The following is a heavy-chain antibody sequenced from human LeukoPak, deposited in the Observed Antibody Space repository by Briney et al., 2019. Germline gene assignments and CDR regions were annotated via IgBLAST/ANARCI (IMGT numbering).Heavy chain of an antibody. J-gene: IGHJ4*02. V-gene: IGHV4-34*01. CDR1: GGSFSGYY. CDR2: INHSGST. D-gene: IGHD3-22*01. CDR3: ARSYDSSGYLFDY. Sequence: SETLSLTCAVYGGSFSGYYWSWIRQPPGKGLEWIGEINHSGSTNYNPSLKSRVTISVDTSKNQFSLKLSSVTAADTAVYYCARSYDSSGYLFDYWGQGTLVTVSS.